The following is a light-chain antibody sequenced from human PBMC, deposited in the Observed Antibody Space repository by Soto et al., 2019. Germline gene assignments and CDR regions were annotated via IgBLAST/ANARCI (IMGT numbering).Light chain of an antibody. CDR2: DVS. CDR1: SSEVGGYNY. Sequence: QSLLTQPASVSGSPGQSIAISCTGTSSEVGGYNYVSWYQQHPGKAPKLIVYDVSNRPSGVSNRFSGSKSGNTASLTISGLQAEDEADYYCSSYTSSSTYVFGTGTKVTVL. J-gene: IGLJ1*01. V-gene: IGLV2-14*01. CDR3: SSYTSSSTYV.